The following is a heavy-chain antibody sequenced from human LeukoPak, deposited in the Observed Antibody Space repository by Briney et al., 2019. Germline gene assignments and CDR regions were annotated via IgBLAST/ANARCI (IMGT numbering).Heavy chain of an antibody. J-gene: IGHJ4*02. V-gene: IGHV3-11*06. CDR3: ARDHNYAFDN. CDR2: IGVSSGNT. D-gene: IGHD1-1*01. Sequence: GGSLRLSCAASGFPFIDYSMNWVRQAPGKGLEWISYIGVSSGNTKYADSVKGRFTISRDYAKNSLYLQMNSLRVEDTAVYFCARDHNYAFDNWGQGTLVTVSS. CDR1: GFPFIDYS.